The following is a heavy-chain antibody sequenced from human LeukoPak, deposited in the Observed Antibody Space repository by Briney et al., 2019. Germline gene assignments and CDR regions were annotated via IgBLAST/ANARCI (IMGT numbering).Heavy chain of an antibody. J-gene: IGHJ4*02. CDR2: ISGSAGST. D-gene: IGHD2-15*01. CDR3: ARRDLGYYFDY. Sequence: PGGSLRLSCAASGFTFRNAWMSWVRQAPGKGLEWVSGISGSAGSTYYADSVKGRFTISRDNSRDTLYLQMNSLRADDTAVYYCARRDLGYYFDYWGQGTLVTVSS. V-gene: IGHV3-23*01. CDR1: GFTFRNAW.